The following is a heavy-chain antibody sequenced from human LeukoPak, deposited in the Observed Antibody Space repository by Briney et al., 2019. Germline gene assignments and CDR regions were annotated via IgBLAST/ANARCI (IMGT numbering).Heavy chain of an antibody. V-gene: IGHV3-74*01. CDR3: ARDPRTVRI. CDR1: GFTFSNSW. Sequence: GGSLRLSCAASGFTFSNSWMHWVRQAPGKGLVWVSIIKSDGSTIYADSVKGRFTISRDNAKNLLYLQMDSLRVEDTAIYYCARDPRTVRIWGQGTLVTVSS. J-gene: IGHJ4*02. CDR2: IKSDGST. D-gene: IGHD1-1*01.